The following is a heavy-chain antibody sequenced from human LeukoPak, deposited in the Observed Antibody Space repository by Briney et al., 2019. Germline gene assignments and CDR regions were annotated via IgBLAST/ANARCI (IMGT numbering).Heavy chain of an antibody. Sequence: PGGSLRLSCAASVFTVSSNYMSWVRQAPGKGLEWVSVIYSGGSTYYADSVKGRFTISRDNSKNTLYLQMNSLRAEDTAVYYCAREPQYYYDSSGYSTTWGQGTLVTVSS. CDR3: AREPQYYYDSSGYSTT. V-gene: IGHV3-66*02. CDR2: IYSGGST. D-gene: IGHD3-22*01. J-gene: IGHJ4*02. CDR1: VFTVSSNY.